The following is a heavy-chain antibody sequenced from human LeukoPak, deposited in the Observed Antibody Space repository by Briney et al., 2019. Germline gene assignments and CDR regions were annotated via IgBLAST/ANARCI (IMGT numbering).Heavy chain of an antibody. CDR2: ISAYNGNT. Sequence: GASVKVSCKASGYTFTSYGISWVRQAPGQGLEWMGWISAYNGNTNYAQKLQGRVTMTTDTSTSTAYMELRSLRSDGTAVYYCARDQGPSKLREYGMDVWGQGTTVTVSS. V-gene: IGHV1-18*01. CDR3: ARDQGPSKLREYGMDV. CDR1: GYTFTSYG. D-gene: IGHD3-3*01. J-gene: IGHJ6*02.